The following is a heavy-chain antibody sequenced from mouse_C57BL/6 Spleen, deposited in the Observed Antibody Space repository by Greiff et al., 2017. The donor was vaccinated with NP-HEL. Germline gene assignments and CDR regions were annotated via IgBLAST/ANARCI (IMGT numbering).Heavy chain of an antibody. J-gene: IGHJ2*01. D-gene: IGHD2-3*01. Sequence: EVKLMESEGGLVQPGSSMKLSCTASGFTFSDYYMAWVRQVPEKGLEWVANINYDGSSTYYLDSLKSRFIISRDNAKNILYLQMSSLKSEDTATYYCARRDGYYFDYWGQGTTLTVSS. CDR3: ARRDGYYFDY. CDR1: GFTFSDYY. V-gene: IGHV5-16*01. CDR2: INYDGSST.